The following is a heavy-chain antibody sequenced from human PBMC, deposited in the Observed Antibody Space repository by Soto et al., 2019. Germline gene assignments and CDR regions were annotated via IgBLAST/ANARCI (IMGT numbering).Heavy chain of an antibody. J-gene: IGHJ4*02. CDR1: GYTFTNYG. CDR2: ISADTGNT. CDR3: ATCAYCSGGSCNSLISDY. V-gene: IGHV1-18*01. Sequence: QVQLVQSGAEVKKPGASVKVSCKPSGYTFTNYGISWVRQAPGQGLEWMGWISADTGNTNYAQKCQGRVTMTTDTSTSTAYMELGSLRSDDTAVYYCATCAYCSGGSCNSLISDYWGQGALVTVSS. D-gene: IGHD2-15*01.